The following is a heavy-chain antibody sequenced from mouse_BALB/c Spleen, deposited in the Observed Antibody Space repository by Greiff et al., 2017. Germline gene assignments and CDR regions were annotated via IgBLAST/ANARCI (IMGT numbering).Heavy chain of an antibody. CDR2: INPSTGYT. V-gene: IGHV1-7*01. D-gene: IGHD2-14*01. CDR3: ARTRDYRYGVRNTFAY. CDR1: GYTFTSYW. J-gene: IGHJ3*01. Sequence: QVQLKESGAELAKPGASVKLSCTASGYTFTSYWMHWVQQRPGQGLEWIGYINPSTGYTEYNEKFKDKATLTADKSSSTAYMQLSSLTSEDSAVYYCARTRDYRYGVRNTFAYWGQGTLVTVSA.